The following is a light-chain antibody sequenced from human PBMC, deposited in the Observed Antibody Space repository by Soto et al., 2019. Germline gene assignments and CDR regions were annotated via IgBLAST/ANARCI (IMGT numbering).Light chain of an antibody. CDR1: TSNIGAGYD. Sequence: QSVLTQPPSVSGAPGQRVTISCTGNTSNIGAGYDVHSYQQFPGTVPKLLIYGNSNRPSGVPDRFSGSKSCTSASLAITGLPAEDEADYYCQSNVFGSGTQLTVL. CDR2: GNS. J-gene: IGLJ6*01. CDR3: QSNV. V-gene: IGLV1-40*01.